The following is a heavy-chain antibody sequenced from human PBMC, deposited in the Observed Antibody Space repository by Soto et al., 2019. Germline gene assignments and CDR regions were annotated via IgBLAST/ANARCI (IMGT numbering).Heavy chain of an antibody. V-gene: IGHV3-23*01. D-gene: IGHD3-3*01. Sequence: GGSLRLSCAASGFTFSSYAMSWVRQAPGKGLEWVSAISGSGGSTYYADSVKGRFTISRDNSKNTLYLQMNSLRAEDTAVYYCAKDSPLRCLEGLKNYYYGMDVWGQGTTVTVS. CDR2: ISGSGGST. CDR1: GFTFSSYA. CDR3: AKDSPLRCLEGLKNYYYGMDV. J-gene: IGHJ6*02.